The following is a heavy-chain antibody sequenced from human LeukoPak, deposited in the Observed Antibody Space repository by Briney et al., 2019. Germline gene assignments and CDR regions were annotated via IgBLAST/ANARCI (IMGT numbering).Heavy chain of an antibody. CDR1: GDSMSSSSFY. D-gene: IGHD3-16*02. Sequence: SETLSLTCSVSGDSMSSSSFYWGWIRQPPGMGLEWIGSMYYSGSTYYNPSLKSRVTISAETSKNQFSLRLTSVTAADTAVYYWARRDASLTYAMGSYPDYWGPGTLVTVSS. CDR3: ARRDASLTYAMGSYPDY. J-gene: IGHJ4*02. V-gene: IGHV4-39*01. CDR2: MYYSGST.